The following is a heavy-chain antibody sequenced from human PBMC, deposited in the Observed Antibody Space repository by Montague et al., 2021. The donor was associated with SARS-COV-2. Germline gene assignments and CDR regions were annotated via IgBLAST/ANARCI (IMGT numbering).Heavy chain of an antibody. CDR2: IYYSGST. CDR3: ARGWSSVWGVTVSDELDY. D-gene: IGHD3-10*01. Sequence: SETLSLTCSVSGDSISNYSCSWIRQSPGKGLEWIGYIYYSGSTNYNPSLTSRVTISVDTSTNQFSLKLSSVTAADTAVYYCARGWSSVWGVTVSDELDYWGQGILVIVSS. CDR1: GDSISNYS. V-gene: IGHV4-59*12. J-gene: IGHJ4*02.